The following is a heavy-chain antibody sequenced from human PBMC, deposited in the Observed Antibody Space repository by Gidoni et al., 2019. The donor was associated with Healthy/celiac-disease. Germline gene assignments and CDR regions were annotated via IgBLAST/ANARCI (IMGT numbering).Heavy chain of an antibody. J-gene: IGHJ6*02. Sequence: KPTLKSRVTISVDTSKNQFSLKLSSVTAADTAVYYCARVWYSNYVCYYYGMDVWGQGTTVTVSS. V-gene: IGHV4-34*13. CDR3: ARVWYSNYVCYYYGMDV. D-gene: IGHD4-4*01.